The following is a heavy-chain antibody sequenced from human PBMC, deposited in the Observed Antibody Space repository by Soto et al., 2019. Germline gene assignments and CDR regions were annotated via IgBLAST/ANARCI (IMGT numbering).Heavy chain of an antibody. J-gene: IGHJ4*02. CDR3: AAPGEVVLADRYYFDY. CDR2: IIPIFGTA. V-gene: IGHV1-69*01. D-gene: IGHD2-21*01. CDR1: GGTFSSYA. Sequence: QVQLVQSGAEVKKPGSSVKVSCKASGGTFSSYAISWVRQAPGRGLEWMGGIIPIFGTANYAQKFQGRVTITADESTSTAYMELSSLRSEDTAVYYCAAPGEVVLADRYYFDYWGQGTLVTVSS.